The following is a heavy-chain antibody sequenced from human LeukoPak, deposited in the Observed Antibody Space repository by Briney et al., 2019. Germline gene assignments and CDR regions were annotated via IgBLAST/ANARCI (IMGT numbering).Heavy chain of an antibody. CDR3: AFSSVYGGNLDY. CDR1: GYTFTSYD. V-gene: IGHV1-8*03. Sequence: RASVKVSCKASGYTFTSYDINWVRQATGQGLEWMGWMNPNSGNTGYAQKFQGRVTITRNTSISTAYMELSSLRSADTAVYYCAFSSVYGGNLDYWGQGTLVTVSS. CDR2: MNPNSGNT. J-gene: IGHJ4*02. D-gene: IGHD4-23*01.